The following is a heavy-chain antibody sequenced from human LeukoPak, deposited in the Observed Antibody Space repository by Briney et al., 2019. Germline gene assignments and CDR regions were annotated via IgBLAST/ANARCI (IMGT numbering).Heavy chain of an antibody. J-gene: IGHJ4*02. CDR1: GFTFSNAW. CDR3: ARDREGIQGGVNYYFDY. V-gene: IGHV3-33*08. CDR2: IWYDGSNK. D-gene: IGHD3-16*01. Sequence: PGGSLRLSCAASGFTFSNAWMSWVRQAPGKGLEWVAVIWYDGSNKYYADSVKGRFTISRDNSKNTLYLQMNSLRAEDTAVYYCARDREGIQGGVNYYFDYWGQGTLVTVSS.